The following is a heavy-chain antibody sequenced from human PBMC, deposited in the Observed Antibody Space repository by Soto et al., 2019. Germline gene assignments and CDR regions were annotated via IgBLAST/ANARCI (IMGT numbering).Heavy chain of an antibody. Sequence: GGSLRLSCVASGFTFSSYWMSWVRQAPGKGLEWVANIKQDGSEKYYVDSVKGRFAISRDNAKNSLYLQMNSLRAEDTAVYYCARVGPPSDVWGQGTTVTVSS. CDR1: GFTFSSYW. J-gene: IGHJ6*02. CDR2: IKQDGSEK. CDR3: ARVGPPSDV. V-gene: IGHV3-7*03.